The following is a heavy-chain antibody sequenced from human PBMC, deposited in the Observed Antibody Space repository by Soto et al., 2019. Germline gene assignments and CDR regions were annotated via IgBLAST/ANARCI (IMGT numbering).Heavy chain of an antibody. CDR3: ARGRGVFYCYFDL. V-gene: IGHV3-48*03. CDR2: ISSSGSII. Sequence: EVQLVESGGGLVQPGGSLRLSCAASGFTFRSYEINWVRQAPGKGLEWVSYISSSGSIIYYADSVKGRFTISRDNAKNSLSLQMSSLRAEDTAVYYCARGRGVFYCYFDLWGRGTLVTVSS. J-gene: IGHJ2*01. D-gene: IGHD1-26*01. CDR1: GFTFRSYE.